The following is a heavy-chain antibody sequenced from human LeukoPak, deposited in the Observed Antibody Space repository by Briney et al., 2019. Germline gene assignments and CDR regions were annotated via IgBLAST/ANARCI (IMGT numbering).Heavy chain of an antibody. CDR2: ISGSGVST. CDR3: SKAHYFDSSGYYYEY. CDR1: GFTFSSYA. J-gene: IGHJ4*02. D-gene: IGHD3-22*01. V-gene: IGHV3-23*01. Sequence: PGGSLRLSCAASGFTFSSYAMSWVRQAPGKGLGWVSVISGSGVSTYYADSVKGRFTISRDNSKNTLYLQMNSLRAEDTAVYYCSKAHYFDSSGYYYEYWGQGTRVTVSS.